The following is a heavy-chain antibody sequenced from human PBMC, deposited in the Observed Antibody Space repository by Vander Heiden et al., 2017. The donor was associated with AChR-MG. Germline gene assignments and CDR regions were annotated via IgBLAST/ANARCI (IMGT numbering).Heavy chain of an antibody. CDR1: GFTFSRYP. CDR2: ISYDISDK. Sequence: QVQLVESGGGVVQPGRSLRLSCAASGFTFSRYPMHWVRQAPGKGLEWVAVISYDISDKHYADSVKGRFTISRDNSKNTLYLQMNSLRAEDTAVYYCAKDLISGGDYGNSLYNWFDPWGQGTLVTVSS. V-gene: IGHV3-30-3*01. CDR3: AKDLISGGDYGNSLYNWFDP. J-gene: IGHJ5*02. D-gene: IGHD2-21*02.